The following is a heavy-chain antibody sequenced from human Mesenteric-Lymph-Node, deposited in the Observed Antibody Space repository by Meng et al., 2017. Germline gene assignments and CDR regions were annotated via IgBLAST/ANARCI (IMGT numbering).Heavy chain of an antibody. Sequence: GESLKISCAASGYTFSTYAMHWVRRAPGKGLEWVAFISYDGSNQYYADSVKGRFTISRDNAKNSLYLQMNSLRAEDTALYYCARDIGKNWYGYGHDAFDIWGQGTMVTVSS. CDR1: GYTFSTYA. CDR3: ARDIGKNWYGYGHDAFDI. CDR2: ISYDGSNQ. V-gene: IGHV3-30*04. D-gene: IGHD5-18*01. J-gene: IGHJ3*02.